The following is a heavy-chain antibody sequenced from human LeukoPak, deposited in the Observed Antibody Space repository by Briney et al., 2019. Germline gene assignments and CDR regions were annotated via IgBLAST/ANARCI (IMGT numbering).Heavy chain of an antibody. CDR3: ARGHPTTVTVDY. Sequence: SETLSLTCTVSGGSISTSNYYWGWIRQPPGKGLEWIGEINHSGSTNYNPSLKSRVTISVDTSKNQFSLKLSSVTAADTAVYYCARGHPTTVTVDYWGQGTLVTVSS. CDR2: INHSGST. V-gene: IGHV4-39*07. D-gene: IGHD4-17*01. CDR1: GGSISTSNYY. J-gene: IGHJ4*02.